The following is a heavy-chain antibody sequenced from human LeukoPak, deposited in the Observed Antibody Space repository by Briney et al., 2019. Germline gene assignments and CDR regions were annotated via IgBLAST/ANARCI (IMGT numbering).Heavy chain of an antibody. J-gene: IGHJ6*03. D-gene: IGHD1-7*01. CDR2: ISYDESNK. V-gene: IGHV3-30*04. Sequence: PGGSVRLSCAASGFSFSNYAFHWVRQAPVTGLGGVAVISYDESNKYYADSVNGRFTISRDNAKNSLYLQMDSLRAEDTAVYYCARDPRNWNYVGYYMDVWGKGTTVTVSS. CDR1: GFSFSNYA. CDR3: ARDPRNWNYVGYYMDV.